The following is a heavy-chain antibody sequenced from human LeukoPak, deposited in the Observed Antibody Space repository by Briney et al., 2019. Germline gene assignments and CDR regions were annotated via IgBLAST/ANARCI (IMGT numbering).Heavy chain of an antibody. J-gene: IGHJ4*02. V-gene: IGHV1-18*01. CDR2: ISAYNGNT. CDR1: GYTFTSYG. D-gene: IGHD3-10*01. Sequence: ASVKVSCKASGYTFTSYGISWVRQAPGQGLEWMGWISAYNGNTNYAQKLQGRVTMTTDTSTSTAYMELRSLRSDDTAVHYCARDTDLWFGELLYIDYWGQGTLVTVSS. CDR3: ARDTDLWFGELLYIDY.